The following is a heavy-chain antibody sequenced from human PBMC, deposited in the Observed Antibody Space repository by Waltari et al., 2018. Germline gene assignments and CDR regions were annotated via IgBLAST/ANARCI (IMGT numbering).Heavy chain of an antibody. J-gene: IGHJ6*02. D-gene: IGHD3-9*01. CDR3: ASYDILTGYLHYYYGMDV. CDR1: GGTFSSYA. Sequence: QVQLVQSGAEVKKPGSSVKVSCKASGGTFSSYAISWVRQAPGQGLEWMGGIIPIVVTANYAQKFQGRVTITADESTSTAYMELSSLRSEDTAVYYCASYDILTGYLHYYYGMDVWGQGTTVTVSS. V-gene: IGHV1-69*01. CDR2: IIPIVVTA.